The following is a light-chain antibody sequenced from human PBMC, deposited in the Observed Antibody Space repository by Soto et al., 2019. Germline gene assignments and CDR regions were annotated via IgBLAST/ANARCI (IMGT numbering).Light chain of an antibody. CDR3: QHYNSYSEA. J-gene: IGKJ1*01. V-gene: IGKV1-5*03. Sequence: DIQMTQSPSSLSASVGDRVTITCQAGQDISNSLNWYQHKPGKAPKLLIYKASTLKSGVPSRFSGSGSGTEFTLTISSLQPDDFATYYCQHYNSYSEAFGQGTKVDIK. CDR2: KAS. CDR1: QDISNS.